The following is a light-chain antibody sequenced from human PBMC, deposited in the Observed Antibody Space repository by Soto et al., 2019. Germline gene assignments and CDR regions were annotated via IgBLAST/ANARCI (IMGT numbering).Light chain of an antibody. CDR1: SGDVGGYNF. J-gene: IGLJ1*01. Sequence: ALTQPASVSWSPGQAITISCSGTSGDVGGYNFVSWYQQHPGKAPLLMIYHVTDRPSGLSSRFSASKSGNTASLTISGLQAEDEADYYCSSYTSSSTFVFGTGTKVTVL. V-gene: IGLV2-14*03. CDR2: HVT. CDR3: SSYTSSSTFV.